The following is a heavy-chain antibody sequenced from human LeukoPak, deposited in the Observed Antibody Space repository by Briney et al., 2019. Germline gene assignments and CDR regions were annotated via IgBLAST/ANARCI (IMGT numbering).Heavy chain of an antibody. D-gene: IGHD3-22*01. CDR1: GGSISSYY. J-gene: IGHJ5*02. V-gene: IGHV4-34*01. CDR2: INHSGST. CDR3: ARHGSPYYYDSSGYYGVDP. Sequence: PSETLSLTCTVSGGSISSYYWSWIRQPAGKGLEWIGEINHSGSTNYNPSLKSRVTISVDTSKNQFSLKLSSVTAADTAVYYCARHGSPYYYDSSGYYGVDPWGQGTLVTVSS.